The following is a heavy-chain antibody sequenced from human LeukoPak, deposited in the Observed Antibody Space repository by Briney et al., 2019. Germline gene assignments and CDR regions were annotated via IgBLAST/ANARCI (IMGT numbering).Heavy chain of an antibody. CDR2: ISGSGGST. CDR1: GFTFSSYA. J-gene: IGHJ6*02. CDR3: AKDQVGNQWLIQLYYYYGMDV. D-gene: IGHD6-19*01. Sequence: GGSLRLSCAASGFTFSSYAMSWVRQAPGKGLEWVSAISGSGGSTYYADSVKGRFTISRDNSKNTLYLQMNGLRAEDTAVYYCAKDQVGNQWLIQLYYYYGMDVWGQGTTVTVSS. V-gene: IGHV3-23*01.